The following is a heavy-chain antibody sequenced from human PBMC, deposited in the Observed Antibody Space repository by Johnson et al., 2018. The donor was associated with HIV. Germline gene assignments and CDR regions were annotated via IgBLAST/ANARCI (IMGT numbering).Heavy chain of an antibody. CDR1: GFTFSDYY. CDR2: ISSRSGITI. V-gene: IGHV3-11*04. J-gene: IGHJ3*02. D-gene: IGHD2/OR15-2a*01. Sequence: QVQLVESGGGLVKPGGSLRLSCATSGFTFSDYYMTWIRQAPGKGLEWVSYISSRSGITIYYADSVRGSFTNSRDNAKNSLYLQMNSLRAEDTAVYYCARDRALSHPGGAFDIWGRGTVVTVSP. CDR3: ARDRALSHPGGAFDI.